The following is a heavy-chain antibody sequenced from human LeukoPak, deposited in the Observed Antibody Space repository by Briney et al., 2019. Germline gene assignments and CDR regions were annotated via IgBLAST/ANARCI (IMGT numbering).Heavy chain of an antibody. V-gene: IGHV4-39*07. CDR2: IYYSRST. Sequence: SETLSLTCTVSGDFISSAGYCWGWIRQPPGKGLECIGSIYYSRSTYYNPSLKSPVTISVATSKNHFSLKLTSVTAADTAVYYCARIRGYSYGYVDYWGQGTLVTVSS. CDR3: ARIRGYSYGYVDY. CDR1: GDFISSAGYC. D-gene: IGHD5-18*01. J-gene: IGHJ4*02.